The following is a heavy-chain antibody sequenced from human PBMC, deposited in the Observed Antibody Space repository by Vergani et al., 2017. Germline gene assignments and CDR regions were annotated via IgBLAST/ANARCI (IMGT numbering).Heavy chain of an antibody. CDR3: ARDREDCSSTSCYYYFDS. J-gene: IGHJ4*02. D-gene: IGHD2-2*01. Sequence: QVQLQESGPGLVKPSQTLSLTCTVSGGSISSGGYYWTWIRQHPGKGLEWIGYIYYSGSTYYNPSLKSRVTISVDTSKNQFSLKMRSVTAADTAVYYCARDREDCSSTSCYYYFDSWGQGTPVTVSS. CDR2: IYYSGST. CDR1: GGSISSGGYY. V-gene: IGHV4-31*03.